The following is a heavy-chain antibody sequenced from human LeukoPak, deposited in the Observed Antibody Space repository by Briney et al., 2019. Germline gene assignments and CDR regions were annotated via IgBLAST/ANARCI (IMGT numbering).Heavy chain of an antibody. D-gene: IGHD5-24*01. J-gene: IGHJ4*02. CDR3: ARDVVEMGTTATDY. CDR2: IIPILGIA. V-gene: IGHV1-69*04. Sequence: SVKVSCKASGGTFSSYAISWVRQAPGQGLEWMGRIIPILGIANYAQKFQGRVTITADKSTSTAYMELSSLRSEDTAVYYCARDVVEMGTTATDYWGQGTLVTVSS. CDR1: GGTFSSYA.